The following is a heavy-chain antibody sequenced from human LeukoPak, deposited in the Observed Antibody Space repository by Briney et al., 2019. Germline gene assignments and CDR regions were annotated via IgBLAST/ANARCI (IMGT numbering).Heavy chain of an antibody. V-gene: IGHV4-59*08. Sequence: PSETLSLTCTVSGGSISSYFWSWLRQPPGKRLEWIGYISYSGNTDYNPSLKSRVTLSVDTSKNRLSLKLSSVTAAGTAVYYCARKSSRGGFNGYDYWYFDLWGRGTLVTVSS. D-gene: IGHD5-12*01. CDR2: ISYSGNT. CDR1: GGSISSYF. J-gene: IGHJ2*01. CDR3: ARKSSRGGFNGYDYWYFDL.